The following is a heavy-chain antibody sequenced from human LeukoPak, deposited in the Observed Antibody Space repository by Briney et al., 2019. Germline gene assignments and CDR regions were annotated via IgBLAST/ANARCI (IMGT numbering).Heavy chain of an antibody. D-gene: IGHD3-10*01. CDR1: GGTFSSYA. V-gene: IGHV1-69*13. J-gene: IGHJ6*03. Sequence: SVKVACKASGGTFSSYAISWVRQAPGQGLEWMGGIIPIFGTANYAQKFQGRVTITADESTSTAYMELSSLRSEDTAVYYCARWRASGGYYYYYYMDVWGKGTTVTVSS. CDR3: ARWRASGGYYYYYYMDV. CDR2: IIPIFGTA.